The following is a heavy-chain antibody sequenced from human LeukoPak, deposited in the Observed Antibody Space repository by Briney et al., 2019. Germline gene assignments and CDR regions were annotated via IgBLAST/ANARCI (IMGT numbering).Heavy chain of an antibody. CDR3: ARLSWLSTNDFDY. V-gene: IGHV3-30*03. CDR1: GFTFSSYG. J-gene: IGHJ4*02. CDR2: ISYDGSNK. D-gene: IGHD3-22*01. Sequence: GGSLRLSCAASGFTFSSYGMHWVRQAPGKGLEWVAVISYDGSNKYYADSVKGRFTISRDNSKNTLYLQMNSLRAEDTAVYYCARLSWLSTNDFDYWGQGTLVTVSS.